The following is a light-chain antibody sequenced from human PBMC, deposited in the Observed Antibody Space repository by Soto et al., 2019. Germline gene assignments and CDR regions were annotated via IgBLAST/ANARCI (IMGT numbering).Light chain of an antibody. CDR3: CSHAGSNNFV. V-gene: IGLV2-8*01. Sequence: QSVLTQPASVSGSPGQSITISCTGTSSDVGGNNYVSWYQQHPGKAPKLMIYEVTKRPSGVPDRFSGSKSGNTASLTVSGLQAEDEADYFCCSHAGSNNFVFGTGTKVTLL. J-gene: IGLJ1*01. CDR1: SSDVGGNNY. CDR2: EVT.